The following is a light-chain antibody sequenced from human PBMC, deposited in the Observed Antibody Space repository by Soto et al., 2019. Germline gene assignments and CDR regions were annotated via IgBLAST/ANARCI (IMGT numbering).Light chain of an antibody. CDR3: QQRSRWIT. CDR1: QSVSTY. V-gene: IGKV3-11*01. J-gene: IGKJ5*01. Sequence: VMTHSPITLSFSRWESATLSFRASQSVSTYLAWYQQKPGQAPRLLIYDASNRATGIPARFSGSGSATDFTLTISSLEPEDFAVYYCQQRSRWITFGQGTRLEIK. CDR2: DAS.